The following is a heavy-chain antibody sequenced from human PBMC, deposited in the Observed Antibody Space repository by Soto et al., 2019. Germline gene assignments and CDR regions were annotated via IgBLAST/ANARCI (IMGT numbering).Heavy chain of an antibody. CDR1: GGSISSGGYS. J-gene: IGHJ5*02. CDR3: ARDSLTGNYFDP. V-gene: IGHV4-30-2*01. Sequence: QLRLQESGSGLVKPSQTLSLTCAVSGGSISSGGYSWNWIRQPPGKGLEWIGYIYHSGYTSYNPSLKNRVTISVDTSKNQFSLPLSFVTAADTADYYCARDSLTGNYFDPWGQGTLVTVSS. D-gene: IGHD1-7*01. CDR2: IYHSGYT.